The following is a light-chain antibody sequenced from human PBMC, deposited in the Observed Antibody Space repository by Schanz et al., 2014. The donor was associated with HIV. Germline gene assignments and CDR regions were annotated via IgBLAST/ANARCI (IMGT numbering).Light chain of an antibody. Sequence: QSVLTQPPSVSAAPGQRVTISCTGSRSNIGAGYDVHWYQHLPGTAPKLLIYGSTNRPSGVPDRFSGSKSGTAASLAISGLQAEDEADYYCLSYDNSLRSDVFGTGTKLTVL. CDR1: RSNIGAGYD. CDR2: GST. CDR3: LSYDNSLRSDV. V-gene: IGLV1-40*01. J-gene: IGLJ1*01.